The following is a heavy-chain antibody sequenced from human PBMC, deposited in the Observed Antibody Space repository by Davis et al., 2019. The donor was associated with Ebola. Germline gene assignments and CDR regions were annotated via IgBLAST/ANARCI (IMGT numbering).Heavy chain of an antibody. CDR2: IHPDGSTT. CDR1: GFTFSSYW. D-gene: IGHD3-10*01. J-gene: IGHJ4*02. CDR3: AKEEGRRGKWMSHFDY. V-gene: IGHV3-74*01. Sequence: GESLKISCAASGFTFSSYWFLWVRQAPGKGLVRLSRIHPDGSTTNYADSVKGRFTISRDNSKNTLYLQMDSLRPDDTGVYYCAKEEGRRGKWMSHFDYWGQGTQVTVSS.